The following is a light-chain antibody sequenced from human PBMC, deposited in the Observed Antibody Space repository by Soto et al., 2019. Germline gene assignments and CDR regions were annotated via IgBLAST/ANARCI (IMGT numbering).Light chain of an antibody. V-gene: IGLV2-14*03. CDR3: TKYREDPPCFYV. J-gene: IGLJ1*01. CDR1: HSDIGNYNY. Sequence: QSVLAQPASVSGSPGQSITISCTGTHSDIGNYNYVSWYQHLPGKAPKLMIYDVGSRPSGVSSRFSGSKSGNTASLAISGLQAEDEAYYYCTKYREDPPCFYVSGTGTKVTVL. CDR2: DVG.